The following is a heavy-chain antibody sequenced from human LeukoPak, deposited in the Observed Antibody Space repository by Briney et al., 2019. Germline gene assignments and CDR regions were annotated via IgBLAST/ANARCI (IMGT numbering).Heavy chain of an antibody. V-gene: IGHV3-30*02. Sequence: QSGGSLGLSCAASGFALSDYGMHWVRQAPGKGLEWVAFIDSVKGRFAISRDNSKNTLYLQMNSLRAEDTAVYYCAKDAGTLYGSESYYFDYWGQGTLVTVSS. D-gene: IGHD3-10*01. CDR3: AKDAGTLYGSESYYFDY. CDR1: GFALSDYG. CDR2: I. J-gene: IGHJ4*02.